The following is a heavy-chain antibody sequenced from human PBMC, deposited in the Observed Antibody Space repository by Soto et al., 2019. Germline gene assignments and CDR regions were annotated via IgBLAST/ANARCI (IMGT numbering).Heavy chain of an antibody. Sequence: QVQLQESGPGLVKPSETLSLTYTVSGGSLSSYYWTWIRQSPGKGLEWIGYVYFSGNTNYNPSLKSRVTISIDTSTNQFSLRLASVTAADTAFYYCGSVRPSGYVLSWGQGTLVTVSS. CDR2: VYFSGNT. CDR1: GGSLSSYY. J-gene: IGHJ5*02. D-gene: IGHD6-25*01. CDR3: GSVRPSGYVLS. V-gene: IGHV4-59*01.